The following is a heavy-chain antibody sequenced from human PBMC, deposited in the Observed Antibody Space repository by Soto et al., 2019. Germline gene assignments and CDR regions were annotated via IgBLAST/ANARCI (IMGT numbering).Heavy chain of an antibody. CDR1: GGTFSSYA. V-gene: IGHV1-69*01. CDR2: IIPIFGTA. CDR3: ARGGLHYYYYGMDV. D-gene: IGHD3-16*01. Sequence: QVQLVQSGAEVKKPGSSVKVCCKASGGTFSSYAISWVRQAPGQGLEWMGGIIPIFGTANYAQKFQGRVTITADESTSTAYMELSSLRSEDTAVYYCARGGLHYYYYGMDVWGQGTTVTVS. J-gene: IGHJ6*02.